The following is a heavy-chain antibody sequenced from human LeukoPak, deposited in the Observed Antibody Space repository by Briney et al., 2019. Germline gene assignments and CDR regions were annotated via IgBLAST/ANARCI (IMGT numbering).Heavy chain of an antibody. CDR2: ISNSISNV. D-gene: IGHD5-12*01. V-gene: IGHV3-21*01. J-gene: IGHJ4*02. Sequence: PGGSLRLSCLVSGLTFSGYSMNWARQAPGKGLEWVSSISNSISNVYYADSVKGRFTISRDNAKNSLYLQMNSLRAEDTAVYYCARELTSSGPDFWGPGTLVTVSS. CDR3: ARELTSSGPDF. CDR1: GLTFSGYS.